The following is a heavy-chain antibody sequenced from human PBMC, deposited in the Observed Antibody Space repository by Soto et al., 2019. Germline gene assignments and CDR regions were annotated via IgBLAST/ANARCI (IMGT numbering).Heavy chain of an antibody. CDR3: EKWIAARPDYYYYMDV. J-gene: IGHJ6*03. V-gene: IGHV3-23*01. CDR2: ISGSGSTT. CDR1: GFTFSSYA. D-gene: IGHD6-6*01. Sequence: EVQLLESGGGLVQPGGSLRLSCTASGFTFSSYAMSWVRQAPGKGLEWVSTISGSGSTTYYADSVKGRFPISRDNSKNTLYLQMNSPRAEDTAVYYCEKWIAARPDYYYYMDVWGKGTTVTVSS.